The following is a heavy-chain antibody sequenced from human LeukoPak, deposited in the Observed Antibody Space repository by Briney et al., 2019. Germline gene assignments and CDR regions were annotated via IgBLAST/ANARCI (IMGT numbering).Heavy chain of an antibody. V-gene: IGHV3-20*04. D-gene: IGHD6-13*01. CDR1: GFTFDDYG. CDR3: ARVKDGIAAAGTLGYLFDY. J-gene: IGHJ4*02. Sequence: GGSLRLSCAASGFTFDDYGMSWVRQAPGKGLEWVSGINWNGGSTGYADSVKGRFTISRDNAKNSLYLQMNSLGAEDTALYYCARVKDGIAAAGTLGYLFDYWGQGTLVTVSS. CDR2: INWNGGST.